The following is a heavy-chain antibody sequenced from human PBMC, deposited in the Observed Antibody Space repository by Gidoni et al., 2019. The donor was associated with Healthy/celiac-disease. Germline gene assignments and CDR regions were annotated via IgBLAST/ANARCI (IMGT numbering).Heavy chain of an antibody. Sequence: QVQRVKSGAEVNKPGASVKVSWKASGYSFTSYGISWVRQSPGQGLEWMGWISAYNGNTNYAQKLQGRVTMTTDTSTSTAYMGLRSLRSDDTAVYYCAREPGYNWNLDYWGQGTLVTVSS. CDR2: ISAYNGNT. J-gene: IGHJ4*02. CDR1: GYSFTSYG. D-gene: IGHD1-1*01. V-gene: IGHV1-18*01. CDR3: AREPGYNWNLDY.